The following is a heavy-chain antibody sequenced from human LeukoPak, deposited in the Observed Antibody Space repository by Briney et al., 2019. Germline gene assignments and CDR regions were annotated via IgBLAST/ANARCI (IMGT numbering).Heavy chain of an antibody. J-gene: IGHJ4*02. V-gene: IGHV5-51*01. Sequence: KTGESLKIPCKGPGYRFSDLWIGWVRQTPGKGLEWMGIIYPGNSETRYSPSFQGQVTISADKSISTAYLQWSNLRASDTAMYFCAWDGGGYPDFWGQGTLVTVTS. CDR2: IYPGNSET. D-gene: IGHD4-23*01. CDR1: GYRFSDLW. CDR3: AWDGGGYPDF.